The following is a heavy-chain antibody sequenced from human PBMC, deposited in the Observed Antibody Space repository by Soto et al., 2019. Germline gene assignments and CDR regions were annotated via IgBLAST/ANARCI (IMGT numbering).Heavy chain of an antibody. CDR3: ARGNLSMGVRGYPVY. Sequence: GGSLRLSCAASGFTFSSYSMNWVRQAPGKGLEWVSSISSSSSYIYYADSVKGRFTISRDNAKNSLYLQMNSLRAEDTAVYYCARGNLSMGVRGYPVYWGQGTLVTVSS. CDR2: ISSSSSYI. J-gene: IGHJ4*02. V-gene: IGHV3-21*01. D-gene: IGHD5-18*01. CDR1: GFTFSSYS.